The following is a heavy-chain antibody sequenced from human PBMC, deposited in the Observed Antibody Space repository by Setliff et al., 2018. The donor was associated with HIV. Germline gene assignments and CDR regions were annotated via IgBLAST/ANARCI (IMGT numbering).Heavy chain of an antibody. J-gene: IGHJ6*03. Sequence: SETLSLTCAVYGGSFSGYYWSWIRQPPGKGLEWIGEINHSGSTNYNPSLKGRATMSKGRANNQFSLKLSSVTAADTAVYYCAGELSDYFGTGSHEYYYYMDVWGTGTTVTVSS. CDR3: AGELSDYFGTGSHEYYYYMDV. V-gene: IGHV4-34*01. CDR1: GGSFSGYY. CDR2: INHSGST. D-gene: IGHD3-10*01.